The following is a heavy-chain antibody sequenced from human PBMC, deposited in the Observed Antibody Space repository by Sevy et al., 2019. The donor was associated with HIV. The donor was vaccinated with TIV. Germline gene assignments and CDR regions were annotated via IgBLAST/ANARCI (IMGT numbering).Heavy chain of an antibody. CDR2: ISSNTSNI. V-gene: IGHV3-21*06. D-gene: IGHD2-2*01. Sequence: GGSLRLSCAASGFSFRSFSMNWVRQAPGKGLEWVSSISSNTSNIDYADSVKGRFTISRDNAKNSLYLKMNSLRAEDTAVYYCVRGVLGPLLLLGGDFWGQGTLVTVSS. CDR3: VRGVLGPLLLLGGDF. J-gene: IGHJ4*02. CDR1: GFSFRSFS.